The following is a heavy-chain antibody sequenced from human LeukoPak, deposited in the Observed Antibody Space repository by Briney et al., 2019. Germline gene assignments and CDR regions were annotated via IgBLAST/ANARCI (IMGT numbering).Heavy chain of an antibody. CDR2: IYHSGST. CDR1: GGSISSSSYY. CDR3: ARSPDIIVVPAAYFDY. D-gene: IGHD2-2*01. J-gene: IGHJ4*02. V-gene: IGHV4-39*07. Sequence: SETLSLTCTGSGGSISSSSYYWGWIRQPPGKGLEWIGSIYHSGSTYYNPSLKSRVTISVDTSKNQFSLKLSSVTAADTAVYYCARSPDIIVVPAAYFDYWGQGTLVTVSS.